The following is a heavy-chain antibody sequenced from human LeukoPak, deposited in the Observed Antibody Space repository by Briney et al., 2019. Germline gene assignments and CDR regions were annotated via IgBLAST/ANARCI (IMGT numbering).Heavy chain of an antibody. D-gene: IGHD3-10*01. Sequence: PGGSLRLSCAASGFTFSNAWMSWVRQAPGKGLEWVGRIKSKTDGGTTDYAAPVKVRFTISRDDSKNTLYLQMNSLKTEDTAVYYCTTDSPSITMARGVIDYWGQRTLVTVSS. J-gene: IGHJ4*02. V-gene: IGHV3-15*01. CDR3: TTDSPSITMARGVIDY. CDR1: GFTFSNAW. CDR2: IKSKTDGGTT.